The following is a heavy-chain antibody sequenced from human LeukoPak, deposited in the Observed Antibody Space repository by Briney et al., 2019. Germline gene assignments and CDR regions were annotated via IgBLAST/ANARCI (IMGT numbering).Heavy chain of an antibody. V-gene: IGHV4-39*07. J-gene: IGHJ4*02. Sequence: SETLSLTCTVSGGSISSSSYYWGWIRQPPGKGLEWIGSIYYSGSTYYNPSLKSRVTISVDTSKNQFSLKLSSVTAADTAVYYCARSIRRGGFDYWGQGTLVTVSS. CDR2: IYYSGST. CDR3: ARSIRRGGFDY. D-gene: IGHD3-10*01. CDR1: GGSISSSSYY.